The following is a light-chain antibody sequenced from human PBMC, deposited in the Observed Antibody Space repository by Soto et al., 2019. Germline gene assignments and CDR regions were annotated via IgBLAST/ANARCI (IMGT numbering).Light chain of an antibody. V-gene: IGLV2-8*01. CDR3: SSYAGSNNLV. Sequence: SLLNLPPSASGSPGQSVPISCTGTSSDVGGYNYVSWYQQHPGKAPKLMIYEVSKRPSGVPDRFSGSTSGNTASPTVSGLQAEDEADYYCSSYAGSNNLVFGGGTQLTVL. J-gene: IGLJ2*01. CDR1: SSDVGGYNY. CDR2: EVS.